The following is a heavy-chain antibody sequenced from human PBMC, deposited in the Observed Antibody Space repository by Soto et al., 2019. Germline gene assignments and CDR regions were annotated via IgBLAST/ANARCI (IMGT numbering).Heavy chain of an antibody. J-gene: IGHJ4*02. D-gene: IGHD3-3*01. V-gene: IGHV3-9*01. CDR3: SKNSSMFGVASRGANDY. CDR1: GFTFDNYA. Sequence: EVQLVESGGGLVQPGRSLRLSCAASGFTFDNYAMHWVRQAPRKGLEWVSSISWNSDKVGYADSVKGRFTMSRENAKNSLYLQMNILRAEDTALYYCSKNSSMFGVASRGANDYWVQGTLVTVSS. CDR2: ISWNSDKV.